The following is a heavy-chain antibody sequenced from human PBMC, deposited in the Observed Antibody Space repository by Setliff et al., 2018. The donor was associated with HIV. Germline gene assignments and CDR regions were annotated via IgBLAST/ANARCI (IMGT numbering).Heavy chain of an antibody. J-gene: IGHJ6*03. CDR1: GYSISSGYY. V-gene: IGHV4-38-2*01. CDR3: ARHRDPPGSSWIFYYYYMDL. Sequence: SETLSLTCAVSGYSISSGYYWGWIRQPPGKGLEWIGSIYHSGSTYYNPSLKSRVTISVDTSKNQFSLKLSSATAADTGVYYCARHRDPPGSSWIFYYYYMDLWGGGTTVTVSS. D-gene: IGHD6-13*01. CDR2: IYHSGST.